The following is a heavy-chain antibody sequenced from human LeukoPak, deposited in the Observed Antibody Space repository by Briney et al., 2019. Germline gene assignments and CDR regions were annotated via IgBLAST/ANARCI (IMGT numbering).Heavy chain of an antibody. CDR3: ARGKWLGPYYYMDV. CDR2: ITHSGSS. CDR1: GGSFSGHY. J-gene: IGHJ6*03. V-gene: IGHV4-34*01. D-gene: IGHD5-12*01. Sequence: SETLSLTCAVYGGSFSGHYWTWSRQPPGKGLEWIGEITHSGSSSNSPSLKSRVTMAVDTSRNQFSLRLSFVTAADTAVYYCARGKWLGPYYYMDVWGKGTTVTVSS.